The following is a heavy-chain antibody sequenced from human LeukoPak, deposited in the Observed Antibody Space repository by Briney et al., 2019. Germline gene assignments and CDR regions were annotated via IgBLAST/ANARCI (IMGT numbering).Heavy chain of an antibody. CDR3: ARGTRYYGSGSYYTYDY. J-gene: IGHJ4*02. CDR1: GYTFPSYD. CDR2: MNPNSGNT. D-gene: IGHD3-10*01. V-gene: IGHV1-8*01. Sequence: ASVKVSCKASGYTFPSYDINWVRQATAQGREWMVWMNPNSGNTGYAQKFQGRVTMTRNTSISTAYVELSSLRSEDTAVYYCARGTRYYGSGSYYTYDYWGQGTLVTVSS.